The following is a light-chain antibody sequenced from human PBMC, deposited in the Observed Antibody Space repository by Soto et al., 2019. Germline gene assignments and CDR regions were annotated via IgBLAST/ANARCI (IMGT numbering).Light chain of an antibody. CDR2: RDS. CDR1: NTGSKN. J-gene: IGLJ3*02. Sequence: SYELSQPLSVSVALGQTARVTCGGNNTGSKNVHWYQQKPRQAPVLVIYRDSYRPSGIPERFSGSNSGNTATLTITRAQGGDEADYYCQMWDSSTVVFGGGTKLTVL. CDR3: QMWDSSTVV. V-gene: IGLV3-9*01.